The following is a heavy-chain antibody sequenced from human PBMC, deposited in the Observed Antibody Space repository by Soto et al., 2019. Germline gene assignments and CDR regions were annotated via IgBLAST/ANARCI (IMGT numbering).Heavy chain of an antibody. Sequence: PGGSLRLSCAASGFTFSNAWMSWVRQAPGKGLEWVGRIKSKTDGGTTDYAAPVKGRFTISRDDSKNTLYLQMNSLKTEDTAVYYCITDLHPPMAVGYCSGGSCYWGQGTLATVSS. CDR1: GFTFSNAW. V-gene: IGHV3-15*01. J-gene: IGHJ4*02. D-gene: IGHD2-15*01. CDR2: IKSKTDGGTT. CDR3: ITDLHPPMAVGYCSGGSCY.